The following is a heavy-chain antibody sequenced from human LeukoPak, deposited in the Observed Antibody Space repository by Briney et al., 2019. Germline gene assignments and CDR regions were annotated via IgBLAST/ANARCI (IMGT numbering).Heavy chain of an antibody. CDR1: GYSFTSYW. Sequence: KNGESLKISCKGSGYSFTSYWIGWVRQMPGKGLEWMGIIYPGDSDTRYSPSFQGQVTISADKSISTAYLQWSSLKASDTAMYYCARLKQWLARSNWFDPWGQGTLVTVSS. V-gene: IGHV5-51*01. CDR2: IYPGDSDT. J-gene: IGHJ5*02. D-gene: IGHD6-19*01. CDR3: ARLKQWLARSNWFDP.